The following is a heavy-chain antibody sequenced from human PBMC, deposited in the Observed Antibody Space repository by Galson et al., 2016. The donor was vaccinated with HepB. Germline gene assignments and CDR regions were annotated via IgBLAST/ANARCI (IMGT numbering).Heavy chain of an antibody. Sequence: QSGAEVKKPGESLRISCKGSGYSFTNYWISWVRQMPGKGPEWMGRIDPSDSYTNYSPSFQGHVTFSADKSLSTVYLHWSSLKASDTAMYYCARVGSDILTGSDNWFDPWGQGTLVTVSS. V-gene: IGHV5-10-1*01. D-gene: IGHD3-9*01. CDR3: ARVGSDILTGSDNWFDP. CDR1: GYSFTNYW. J-gene: IGHJ5*02. CDR2: IDPSDSYT.